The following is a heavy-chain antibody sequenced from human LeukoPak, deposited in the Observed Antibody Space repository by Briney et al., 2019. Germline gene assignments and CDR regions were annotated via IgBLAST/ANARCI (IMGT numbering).Heavy chain of an antibody. CDR2: ISYDGSNK. CDR3: ARDQLAYSGYDTPFDY. CDR1: GFTFNSYA. Sequence: PGGSLRLSCAASGFTFNSYAIHWVRQAPGKGLEWVAVISYDGSNKYYAESVKGRFTISRDNSKNTLYLQLNSLRPDDTAVYYCARDQLAYSGYDTPFDYWGQGTLVTVSS. J-gene: IGHJ4*02. V-gene: IGHV3-30*04. D-gene: IGHD5-12*01.